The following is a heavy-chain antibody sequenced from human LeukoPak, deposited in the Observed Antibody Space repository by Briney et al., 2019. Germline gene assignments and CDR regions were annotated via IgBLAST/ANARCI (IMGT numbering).Heavy chain of an antibody. CDR3: AKIGVRGYSTPPRNGFDY. D-gene: IGHD5-18*01. CDR2: VSGSGGST. V-gene: IGHV3-23*01. J-gene: IGHJ4*02. CDR1: GFTFSSYA. Sequence: GGSLRLSCAASGFTFSSYAMSWVRQAPGKGLEWVSAVSGSGGSTYYADSVKGRFTISRDNSKNTLYLQMNNLRAEDTAVYYCAKIGVRGYSTPPRNGFDYWGQATLVTVSS.